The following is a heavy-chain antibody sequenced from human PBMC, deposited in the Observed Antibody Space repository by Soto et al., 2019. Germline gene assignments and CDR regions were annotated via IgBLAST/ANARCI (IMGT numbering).Heavy chain of an antibody. J-gene: IGHJ6*03. V-gene: IGHV3-72*01. Sequence: GGSLRLSCAASGFTFSDHYVDWVRQAPGKGLEWVRRIRDEAKSDTTEYAASVKGRFTISRDDSKNSLYLQMNSLRTEDTAVYYCAGSTISSRTQGYYYYYMDVWGKGTTVTVSS. CDR3: AGSTISSRTQGYYYYYMDV. CDR2: IRDEAKSDTT. D-gene: IGHD6-6*01. CDR1: GFTFSDHY.